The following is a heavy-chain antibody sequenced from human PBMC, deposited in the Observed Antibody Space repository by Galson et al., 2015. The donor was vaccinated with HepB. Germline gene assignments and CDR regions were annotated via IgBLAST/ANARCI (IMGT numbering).Heavy chain of an antibody. J-gene: IGHJ4*02. CDR3: ARPRSVWFGDLVY. Sequence: ETLSLTCTVSGGSISSYYWSWIRQPAGKGLEWIGRIYTSGSTNYNPSLKSRVTMSVDTSKNQVSLKLSSVTAADTAVYYCARPRSVWFGDLVYWGQGTLVTVSS. CDR2: IYTSGST. V-gene: IGHV4-4*07. CDR1: GGSISSYY. D-gene: IGHD3-10*01.